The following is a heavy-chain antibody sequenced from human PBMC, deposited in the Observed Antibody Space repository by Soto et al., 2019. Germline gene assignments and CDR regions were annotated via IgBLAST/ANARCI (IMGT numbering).Heavy chain of an antibody. CDR2: IAYDGSNR. Sequence: QVHLVESGGGVVQPGRSLRLSCAASGFTFSNYDMHWVRQAPGKGLEWVAGIAYDGSNRNYGGSVEGRLAISRDSSKHTLYAQMNSLRIEDSAVYFCVRGIAGGWDLWGQSTLVTVSS. D-gene: IGHD1-26*01. CDR3: VRGIAGGWDL. J-gene: IGHJ1*01. CDR1: GFTFSNYD. V-gene: IGHV3-30*09.